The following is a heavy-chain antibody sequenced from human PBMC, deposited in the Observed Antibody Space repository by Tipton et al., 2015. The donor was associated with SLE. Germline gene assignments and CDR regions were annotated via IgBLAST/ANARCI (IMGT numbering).Heavy chain of an antibody. Sequence: SLRLSCVASGFTFSNYGMHWVRQAPGKGLEWVAFIRYDETKEYYADSVNGRFIISRDTSKNTLYLQMNSLRAEDTAVYYCAKGAYGSGTYYYFDYWGQGALVTVSS. CDR2: IRYDETKE. V-gene: IGHV3-30*02. J-gene: IGHJ4*02. CDR3: AKGAYGSGTYYYFDY. CDR1: GFTFSNYG. D-gene: IGHD3-10*01.